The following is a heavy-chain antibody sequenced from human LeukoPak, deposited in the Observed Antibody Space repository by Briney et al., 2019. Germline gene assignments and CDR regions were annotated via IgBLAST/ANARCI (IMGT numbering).Heavy chain of an antibody. CDR3: ARDQLSNGDYGWFDY. CDR1: GGSFSGYY. J-gene: IGHJ4*02. D-gene: IGHD4-17*01. V-gene: IGHV4-34*01. Sequence: SETLSLTCAVYGGSFSGYYWSWIRQPPGKGLEWIGEINHSGSTNYNPSLKSRVTISVDTSKNQFSPKLSSVTAADTAVYYCARDQLSNGDYGWFDYWGQGTLVTVSS. CDR2: INHSGST.